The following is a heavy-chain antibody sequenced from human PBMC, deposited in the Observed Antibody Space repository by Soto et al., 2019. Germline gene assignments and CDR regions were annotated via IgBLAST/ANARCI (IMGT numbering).Heavy chain of an antibody. D-gene: IGHD5-18*01. V-gene: IGHV1-18*04. CDR3: ARGVYSYGSDPYYYGMDV. CDR1: GYTFTSYG. J-gene: IGHJ6*02. Sequence: SVKVSCKASGYTFTSYGISWVRQAPGQGLEWMGWISAYNGNTNYAQKLQGRVTMTTDTSTSTAYMELRSLRSDDTAVYYCARGVYSYGSDPYYYGMDVWGQGTTVTVSS. CDR2: ISAYNGNT.